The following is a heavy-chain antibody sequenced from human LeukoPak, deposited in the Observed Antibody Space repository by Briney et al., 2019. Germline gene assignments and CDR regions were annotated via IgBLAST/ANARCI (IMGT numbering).Heavy chain of an antibody. Sequence: SETLSLTCAVSGYSISSGYYWGWIRQPPGKRLEWIGSIYHSGSTFYNPSLKSRVTISVDTSKNQFSLKLSSVTAADTAVYYCARQTTATTYDYWGQGTLVTVSS. J-gene: IGHJ4*02. CDR2: IYHSGST. D-gene: IGHD4-17*01. CDR1: GYSISSGYY. CDR3: ARQTTATTYDY. V-gene: IGHV4-38-2*01.